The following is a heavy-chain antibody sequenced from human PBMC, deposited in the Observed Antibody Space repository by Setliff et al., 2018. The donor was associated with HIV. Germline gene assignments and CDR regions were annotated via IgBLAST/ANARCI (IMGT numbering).Heavy chain of an antibody. CDR2: INHSGRT. D-gene: IGHD6-13*01. J-gene: IGHJ4*02. CDR3: ARESPSSSWFYFDF. V-gene: IGHV4-34*01. CDR1: GGSFSDNY. Sequence: TLSLTCAVYGGSFSDNYWSWIRQSPGKGLEWIGEINHSGRTNYNPSLKSRVTVSVDTSKNQFSLKLGSVTAADTAVYYCARESPSSSWFYFDFWGQGTLVTVSS.